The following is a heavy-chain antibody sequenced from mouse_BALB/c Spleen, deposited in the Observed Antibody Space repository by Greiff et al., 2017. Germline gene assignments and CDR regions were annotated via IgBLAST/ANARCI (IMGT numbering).Heavy chain of an antibody. CDR2: IWSGGST. V-gene: IGHV2-4-1*01. CDR3: ARNSHRYDAMDY. D-gene: IGHD2-14*01. J-gene: IGHJ4*01. Sequence: QVQLKESGPGLVQPSQSLSITCTVSGFSLTSYGVHWVRQSPGKGLEWLGVIWSGGSTDYNAAFISRLSISKDNSKSQVFFKMNSLQADDTAIYYCARNSHRYDAMDYWGQGTSVTVSS. CDR1: GFSLTSYG.